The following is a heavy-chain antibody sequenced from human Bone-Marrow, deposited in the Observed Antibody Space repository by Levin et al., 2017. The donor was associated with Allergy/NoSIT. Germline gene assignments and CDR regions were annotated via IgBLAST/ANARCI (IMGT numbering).Heavy chain of an antibody. CDR2: VFYSGLT. Sequence: PSETLSLTCTVSGDSIGDYFWSWIRQPPGKGLEWIGYVFYSGLTNYSSSLRSRVTISVDTSKKQFSLNLKSVTAADTGVYYCARSLSSHRGGSWFDPWSQGTLVTVSS. CDR1: GDSIGDYF. J-gene: IGHJ5*02. CDR3: ARSLSSHRGGSWFDP. V-gene: IGHV4-59*03. D-gene: IGHD6-6*01.